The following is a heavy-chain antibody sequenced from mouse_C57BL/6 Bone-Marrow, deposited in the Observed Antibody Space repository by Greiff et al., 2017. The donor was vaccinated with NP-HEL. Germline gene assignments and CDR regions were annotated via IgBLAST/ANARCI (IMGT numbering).Heavy chain of an antibody. J-gene: IGHJ1*03. Sequence: QVQLQQPGAELVKPGASVKMSCKASGYTFTSYWITWVKQRPGQGLEWIGDIYPGSGSTNYNEKFKSKATLTVDTSSSTADMQLSSLTSEDSAVYYCARYYYGSFDVWGTGTTVTVSS. CDR1: GYTFTSYW. CDR2: IYPGSGST. V-gene: IGHV1-55*01. D-gene: IGHD1-1*01. CDR3: ARYYYGSFDV.